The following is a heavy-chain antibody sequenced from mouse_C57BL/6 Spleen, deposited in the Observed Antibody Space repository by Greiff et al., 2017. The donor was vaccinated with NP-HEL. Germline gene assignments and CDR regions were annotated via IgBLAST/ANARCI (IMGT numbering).Heavy chain of an antibody. J-gene: IGHJ2*01. CDR2: IYPGDGDT. CDR3: ARGSYGNCLDY. CDR1: GYAFSSYW. V-gene: IGHV1-80*01. Sequence: VQLQQSGAELVKPGASVKISCKASGYAFSSYWMNWVKQRPGKGLEWIGQIYPGDGDTNYNGKFKGKATLTADKSSSTAYMQLSSLTSEDSAVYFCARGSYGNCLDYWGQGTTLTVSS. D-gene: IGHD2-1*01.